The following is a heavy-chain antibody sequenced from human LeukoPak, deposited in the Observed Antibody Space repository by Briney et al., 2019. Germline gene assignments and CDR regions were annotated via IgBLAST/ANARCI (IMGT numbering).Heavy chain of an antibody. CDR1: GGSISSSSYY. CDR3: ASPFYDFWSGAFDI. J-gene: IGHJ3*02. V-gene: IGHV4-39*01. Sequence: SETLSLTCTVSGGSISSSSYYWGWIRQPPGKGLEGIGSIYYSGSTYYNPSLKSRVTISVDTSKNQFSLKLSSVTAADTAVYYCASPFYDFWSGAFDIWGQGTMVTVSS. CDR2: IYYSGST. D-gene: IGHD3-3*01.